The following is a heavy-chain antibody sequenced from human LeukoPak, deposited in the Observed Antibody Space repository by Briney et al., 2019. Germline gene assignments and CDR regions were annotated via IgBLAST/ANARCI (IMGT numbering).Heavy chain of an antibody. Sequence: GGSLRLSRSASGFTFSRYAMHWVRQAPGKGLEYVSGINDNGGRTHYGDSVKGRFSISRDNSKNTLHLQMSTLRAEDTALYYCVKDVGGSYAFDYWGQGILVTVAS. V-gene: IGHV3-64D*09. CDR3: VKDVGGSYAFDY. J-gene: IGHJ4*02. CDR1: GFTFSRYA. D-gene: IGHD1-26*01. CDR2: INDNGGRT.